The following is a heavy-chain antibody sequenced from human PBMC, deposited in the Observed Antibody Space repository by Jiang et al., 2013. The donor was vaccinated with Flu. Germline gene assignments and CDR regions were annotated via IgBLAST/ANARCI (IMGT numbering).Heavy chain of an antibody. CDR2: IDPSDSYA. D-gene: IGHD5-24*01. Sequence: VQLVESGAEVKKPGESLRISCKGSGYSFTTYWITWVRQMPGKGLEWMGRIDPSDSYANYSPSFQGHVTISVDESISTAYLEWGSLKASDTAMYYCAVSSEMATLLGRDYWGQGTLVTVSS. CDR1: GYSFTTYW. CDR3: AVSSEMATLLGRDY. V-gene: IGHV5-10-1*03. J-gene: IGHJ4*02.